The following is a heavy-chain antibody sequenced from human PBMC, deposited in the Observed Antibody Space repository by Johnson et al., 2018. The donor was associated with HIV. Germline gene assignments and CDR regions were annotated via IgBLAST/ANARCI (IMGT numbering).Heavy chain of an antibody. CDR2: ICSSGSTI. CDR1: GFTFCDYY. CDR3: AKERRAPRAFDI. Sequence: QVQLVESGGGLVKPGGSLRLSCAASGFTFCDYYMSWIRQAPGKGLEWVSYICSSGSTIYYADSVKGRFTISRDNAKNSLYLQMNSLRAEDTAVYYCAKERRAPRAFDIWGQGTMLTVSS. D-gene: IGHD1-26*01. J-gene: IGHJ3*02. V-gene: IGHV3-11*04.